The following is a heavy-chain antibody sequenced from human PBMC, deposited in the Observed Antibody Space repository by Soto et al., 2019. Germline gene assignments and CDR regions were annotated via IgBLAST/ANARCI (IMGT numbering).Heavy chain of an antibody. CDR1: GFTFKTFV. D-gene: IGHD2-21*02. Sequence: EVQLVESGGGLVQPGGSLRLSCAASGFTFKTFVMNWVRQAPGKGLEWVSYISGSSNTINFADSVRGRFTISRDNAKNSMYLHMNSLRDEDTALYYCVRGTGLMTAFAYSDYWGQGTLVTVSS. V-gene: IGHV3-48*02. CDR2: ISGSSNTI. CDR3: VRGTGLMTAFAYSDY. J-gene: IGHJ4*02.